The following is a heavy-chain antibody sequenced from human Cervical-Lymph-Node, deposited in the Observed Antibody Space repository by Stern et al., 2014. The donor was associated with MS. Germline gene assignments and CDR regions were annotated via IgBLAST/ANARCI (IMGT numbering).Heavy chain of an antibody. J-gene: IGHJ5*02. V-gene: IGHV4-34*01. CDR1: GGSFDAFY. CDR2: ISHSGYP. D-gene: IGHD6-6*01. Sequence: QVQLQQWGAGLLKPSETLSLTCAVYGGSFDAFYWSWIRQPPGKGLEWIGEISHSGYPNYNPSLKSRVTISVDTSKNQFSLKMSSVTAADTAVYYCARTWIAVRNTKWFDPWGQGTLVTVSS. CDR3: ARTWIAVRNTKWFDP.